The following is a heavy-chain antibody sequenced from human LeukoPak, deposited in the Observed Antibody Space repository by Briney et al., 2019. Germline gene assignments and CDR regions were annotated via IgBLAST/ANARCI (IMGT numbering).Heavy chain of an antibody. Sequence: GGSLRLSCAASGFTFSSYAMSWVRQAPGKGLEWVSAISGSGGSTYYADSVKGRFTISRDNYKNTLYLQMNSLRAEDTAVYYCTADVSDSSGYCHDYWGQGTQVTVSS. V-gene: IGHV3-23*01. CDR1: GFTFSSYA. J-gene: IGHJ4*02. CDR3: TADVSDSSGYCHDY. CDR2: ISGSGGST. D-gene: IGHD3-22*01.